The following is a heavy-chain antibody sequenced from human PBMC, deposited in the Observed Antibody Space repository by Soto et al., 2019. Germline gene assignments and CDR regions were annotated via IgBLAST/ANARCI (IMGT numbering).Heavy chain of an antibody. CDR1: GYTFTSYY. D-gene: IGHD6-19*01. CDR3: AGSKMQWLASDY. CDR2: INPSGGST. V-gene: IGHV1-46*01. J-gene: IGHJ4*02. Sequence: ASVKVSCKASGYTFTSYYIHWVRQAPGQGLEWMGIINPSGGSTSYAQKFQGRVTMTRDTSTSTVYMELSSLRSEDTAVYYCAGSKMQWLASDYWGQGTLVTVSS.